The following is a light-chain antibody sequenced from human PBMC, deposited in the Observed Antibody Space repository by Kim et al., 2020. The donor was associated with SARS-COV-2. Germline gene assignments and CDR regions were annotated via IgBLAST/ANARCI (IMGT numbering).Light chain of an antibody. J-gene: IGKJ2*01. V-gene: IGKV3-11*01. Sequence: SQAERDTHSCRHGQTESSVFTWYQQKPSQAPSLLIYDASNRPTGIQARFSGSGSGTDFTLTINRLETEGCAVYYCQHRRNWRPSDTFGQGKKLEIK. CDR1: QTESSV. CDR3: QHRRNWRPSDT. CDR2: DAS.